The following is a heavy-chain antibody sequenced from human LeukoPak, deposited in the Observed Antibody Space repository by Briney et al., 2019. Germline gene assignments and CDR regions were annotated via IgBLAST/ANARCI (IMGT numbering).Heavy chain of an antibody. V-gene: IGHV4-4*07. CDR3: AGSGLMRESFDY. J-gene: IGHJ4*02. Sequence: SETLSLTCTVSGGSISTYYWSWIRQPAGKGLEWIGRIYTSGSTNYNPPLKSRVTISVDKSKNQFSLKLSSVTAADMAVYYCAGSGLMRESFDYWGQGTLVTVSS. CDR1: GGSISTYY. D-gene: IGHD3-10*01. CDR2: IYTSGST.